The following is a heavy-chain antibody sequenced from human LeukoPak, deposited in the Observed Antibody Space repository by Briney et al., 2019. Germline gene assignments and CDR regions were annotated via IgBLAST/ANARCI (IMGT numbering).Heavy chain of an antibody. CDR1: GFTFSGSA. D-gene: IGHD4-17*01. V-gene: IGHV3-73*01. CDR3: SFYGDYGFDP. CDR2: IRNKANNYAT. J-gene: IGHJ5*02. Sequence: GGSLRLSCAASGFTFSGSAVHWVRQASGTGLEWVGRIRNKANNYATVYAASVKGGFSISRDDPKNTAYLQMNILKTEDTAVYYCSFYGDYGFDPWGQGTLVTVSS.